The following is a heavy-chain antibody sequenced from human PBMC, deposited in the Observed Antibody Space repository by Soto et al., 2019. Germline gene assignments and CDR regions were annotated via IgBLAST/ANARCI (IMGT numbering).Heavy chain of an antibody. D-gene: IGHD3-16*02. V-gene: IGHV3-30*18. J-gene: IGHJ4*02. CDR3: AKALGELSPESYDY. CDR1: GFIFSSYA. CDR2: ISYDGSDK. Sequence: QVQLVESGGGVVQPGRSLRLSCAASGFIFSSYAMRWVRQTPGKGLEWVAVISYDGSDKYYADSVKGRFTISRDNSKNTLNLQMNSLRADDTAVYYCAKALGELSPESYDYWGQGTLITVSS.